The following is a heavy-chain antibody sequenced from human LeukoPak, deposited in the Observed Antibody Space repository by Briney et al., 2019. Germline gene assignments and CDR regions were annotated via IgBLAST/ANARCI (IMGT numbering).Heavy chain of an antibody. Sequence: MPSETLSLTCAVSGGSISSSNWWSWVRQPPGKGLEWIGEIYHSGSTNYNPSLKSRVTISVDKSKNQFSLKLSSVTAADTAVYYCARDRSSRAANVEYNWFDPWGQGTLVTVSS. CDR1: GGSISSSNW. CDR3: ARDRSSRAANVEYNWFDP. D-gene: IGHD2-15*01. J-gene: IGHJ5*02. V-gene: IGHV4-4*02. CDR2: IYHSGST.